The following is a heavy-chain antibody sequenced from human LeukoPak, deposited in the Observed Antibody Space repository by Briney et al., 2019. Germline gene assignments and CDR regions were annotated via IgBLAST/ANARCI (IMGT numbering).Heavy chain of an antibody. CDR2: IYTSGST. J-gene: IGHJ4*02. V-gene: IGHV4-4*07. CDR1: GGSISSYY. CDR3: ARDSDYYDSSGSPG. Sequence: SETLSLTCTVSGGSISSYYWSWIRQPAGKGLEWIGRIYTSGSTNYNPSLKSRVTMSVDTSKNQFSLKLSSVTAADTAVYYCARDSDYYDSSGSPGWSQGTLVTVSS. D-gene: IGHD3-22*01.